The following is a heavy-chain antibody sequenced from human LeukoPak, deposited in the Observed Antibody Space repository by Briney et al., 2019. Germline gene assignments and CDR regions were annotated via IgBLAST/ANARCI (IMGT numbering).Heavy chain of an antibody. CDR3: ARDSDYSGNGNGDWFDP. J-gene: IGHJ5*02. D-gene: IGHD4-11*01. CDR1: GFRFSSFG. Sequence: ASVRVSCKASGFRFSSFGVSWVRQAPVQGLEWMGWISNYFGVTHYAEKFEDRVTMTVDTSTTTVYMELRSLKYDDTAIYYCARDSDYSGNGNGDWFDPWGQGTVVTVFS. CDR2: ISNYFGVT. V-gene: IGHV1-18*04.